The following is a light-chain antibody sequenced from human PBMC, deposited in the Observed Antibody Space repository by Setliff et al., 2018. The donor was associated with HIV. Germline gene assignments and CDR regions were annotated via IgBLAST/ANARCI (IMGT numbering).Light chain of an antibody. Sequence: QPVLTQPPYVSGAPGQSVTISCTGSTSDIGHYNHVSWYQQPPGAAPKLIMYEVSHRPSGVPDRFSGSKSGSTAPLTISGLQPEDEADYYCSSYTTSITFVFGTGTKV. CDR3: SSYTTSITFV. J-gene: IGLJ1*01. CDR2: EVS. CDR1: TSDIGHYNH. V-gene: IGLV2-18*02.